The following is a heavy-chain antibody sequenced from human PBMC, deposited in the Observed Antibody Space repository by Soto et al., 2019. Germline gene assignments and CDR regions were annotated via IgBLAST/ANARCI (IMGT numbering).Heavy chain of an antibody. Sequence: ASVKVSCKASGYTFTSYDINWVRQASGQGLEWMGWMNPNSGNQGSAQKFQGRVTMTRSTSINTAYMELSSLRSEDTAVYYCAGGQDYYDSSGYNDYWGQGTPVTVSS. J-gene: IGHJ4*02. CDR3: AGGQDYYDSSGYNDY. CDR1: GYTFTSYD. D-gene: IGHD3-22*01. V-gene: IGHV1-8*01. CDR2: MNPNSGNQ.